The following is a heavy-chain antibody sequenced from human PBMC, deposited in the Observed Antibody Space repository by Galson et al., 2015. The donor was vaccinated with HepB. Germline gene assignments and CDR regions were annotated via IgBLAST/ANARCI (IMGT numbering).Heavy chain of an antibody. CDR1: GFTFSSYA. D-gene: IGHD3-10*01. CDR3: AKDYYGSGSATYLDY. Sequence: SLRLSCAASGFTFSSYAMSWVRRAPGKGLEWVPAISGSGGSTYYADSVKGRFTISRDNSKNTLYLQMNSLRAEDTAVYYCAKDYYGSGSATYLDYWDQGTLVTVSS. CDR2: ISGSGGST. J-gene: IGHJ4*02. V-gene: IGHV3-23*01.